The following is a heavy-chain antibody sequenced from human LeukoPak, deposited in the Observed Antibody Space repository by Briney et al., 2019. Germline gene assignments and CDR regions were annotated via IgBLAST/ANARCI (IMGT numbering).Heavy chain of an antibody. Sequence: YPGGSLRLSCAASGFTVSSNYMSWVRQAPGKGLEWVSVIYSGGSTYYADSVKGRFTISRDNSKNTLYLQMNSLRAEDTAVYYCARDRRLADSSGYYSDARYYYYGMDVWGQGTTVTVSS. J-gene: IGHJ6*02. V-gene: IGHV3-53*01. CDR1: GFTVSSNY. D-gene: IGHD3-22*01. CDR3: ARDRRLADSSGYYSDARYYYYGMDV. CDR2: IYSGGST.